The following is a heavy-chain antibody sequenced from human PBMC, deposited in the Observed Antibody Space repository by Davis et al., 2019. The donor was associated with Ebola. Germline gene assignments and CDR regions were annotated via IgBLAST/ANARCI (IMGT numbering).Heavy chain of an antibody. CDR1: GFTFSSYG. J-gene: IGHJ3*02. V-gene: IGHV3-30*03. CDR2: ISYDGSNK. Sequence: GESLKISCAASGFTFSSYGMHWVRQAPGKGLEWVAVISYDGSNKYYADSVKGRFTISRDNSKNTLYLQMNSLRAEDTAVYYCARIGYYYDSSGYYYYAFDIWGQGTMVTVSS. D-gene: IGHD3-22*01. CDR3: ARIGYYYDSSGYYYYAFDI.